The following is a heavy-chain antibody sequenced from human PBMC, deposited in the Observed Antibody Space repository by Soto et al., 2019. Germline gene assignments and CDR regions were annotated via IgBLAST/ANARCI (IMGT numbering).Heavy chain of an antibody. CDR3: ARDPYYYDSGDKGGFDP. CDR1: GGSLSSTHW. D-gene: IGHD3-10*01. J-gene: IGHJ5*02. Sequence: QVQLQESGPGLVKPSGTLSLTCAVSGGSLSSTHWWSWVRQPPRKGLEWIGEIYHTGTTNYNPSLQSRVTISVDTSNNQFSLNLSSVTAGDAAGYYCARDPYYYDSGDKGGFDPWGQGTLFTVSS. V-gene: IGHV4-4*02. CDR2: IYHTGTT.